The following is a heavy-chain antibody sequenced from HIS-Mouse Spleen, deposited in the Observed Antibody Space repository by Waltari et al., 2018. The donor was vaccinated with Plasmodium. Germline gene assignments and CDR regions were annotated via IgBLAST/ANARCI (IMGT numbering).Heavy chain of an antibody. J-gene: IGHJ4*02. CDR3: ARQLAYYDFWSGYSRGYYFDY. Sequence: QLQLQESGPGLVKPSETLSLTCTVSGGSIGSSSYYWGWIRQPPGKGLEWIGSIYYSGITYYNPSLKSRVTISVDTSKNQFSLKLSSVTAADTAVYYCARQLAYYDFWSGYSRGYYFDYWGQGTLVTVSS. CDR2: IYYSGIT. D-gene: IGHD3-3*01. CDR1: GGSIGSSSYY. V-gene: IGHV4-39*01.